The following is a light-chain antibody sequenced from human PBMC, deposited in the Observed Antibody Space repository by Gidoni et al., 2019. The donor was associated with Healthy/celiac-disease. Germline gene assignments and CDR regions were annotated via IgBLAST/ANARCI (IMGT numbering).Light chain of an antibody. CDR1: QSLVHSDGNTY. V-gene: IGKV2-30*02. CDR3: MQGTHWPPT. Sequence: DVVMTQSPLSLPVTLGQPASISCRSSQSLVHSDGNTYLNWFQQRPGQSPRRLIYKVSNRDSGVPDRFSGSGSGIDFTLKISRVEAEDVGVYYCMQGTHWPPTFGQGTKVEIK. J-gene: IGKJ1*01. CDR2: KVS.